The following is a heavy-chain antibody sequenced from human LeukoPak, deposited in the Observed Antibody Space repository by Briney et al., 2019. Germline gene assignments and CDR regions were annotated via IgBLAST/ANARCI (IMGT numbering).Heavy chain of an antibody. CDR3: AKPLWFGELYLPYYFDY. D-gene: IGHD3-10*01. CDR2: ISAYNGNT. CDR1: GYSFTSYD. J-gene: IGHJ4*02. V-gene: IGHV1-18*01. Sequence: ASVKVSCKASGYSFTSYDINWVRQATGQGLEWMGWISAYNGNTNYAQKLQGRVTMTTDTSTSTAYMELRSLRSDDTAVYYCAKPLWFGELYLPYYFDYWGQGTLVTVSS.